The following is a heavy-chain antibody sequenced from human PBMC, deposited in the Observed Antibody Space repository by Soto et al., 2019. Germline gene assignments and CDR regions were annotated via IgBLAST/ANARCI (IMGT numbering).Heavy chain of an antibody. CDR3: ARNYYDSSGYYYPVDY. J-gene: IGHJ4*02. CDR1: GFTFSSYW. Sequence: GGSLRLSCPASGFTFSSYWMSWVRQAPGKGLEWVANIKQDGSEKYYVDSVKGRFTISRDNAKNSLYLQMNSLRAEDTAVYYCARNYYDSSGYYYPVDYWGQGTLVTVSS. D-gene: IGHD3-22*01. CDR2: IKQDGSEK. V-gene: IGHV3-7*01.